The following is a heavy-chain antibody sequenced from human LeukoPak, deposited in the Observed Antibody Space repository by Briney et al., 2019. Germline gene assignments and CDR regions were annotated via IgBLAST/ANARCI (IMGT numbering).Heavy chain of an antibody. D-gene: IGHD6-13*01. J-gene: IGHJ6*02. CDR2: MNPNSGNT. Sequence: ASVKVSCKASGYTFTSYDINWVRQATGQGLEWMGWMNPNSGNTGYAQKFQGRVTMTRNTSISTAYMELSSLRSEDTAVYYRARGGWQQLTYSYYYYAMDVWGQGTTVTVSS. CDR3: ARGGWQQLTYSYYYYAMDV. CDR1: GYTFTSYD. V-gene: IGHV1-8*01.